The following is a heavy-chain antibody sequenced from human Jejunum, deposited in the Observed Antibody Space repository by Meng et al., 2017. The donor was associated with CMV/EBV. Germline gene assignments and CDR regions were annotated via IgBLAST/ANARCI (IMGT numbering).Heavy chain of an antibody. Sequence: SGGSISSYYWSWVRQSPGKGLEWLGYIHYSESTKYNPSLESRVTMSLDRSRNQFSLRLSSVTAADTAVYYCARDHSPFMVRGEFDYWGQGTLVTVSS. V-gene: IGHV4-59*01. CDR1: GGSISSYY. D-gene: IGHD3-10*01. CDR2: IHYSEST. J-gene: IGHJ4*02. CDR3: ARDHSPFMVRGEFDY.